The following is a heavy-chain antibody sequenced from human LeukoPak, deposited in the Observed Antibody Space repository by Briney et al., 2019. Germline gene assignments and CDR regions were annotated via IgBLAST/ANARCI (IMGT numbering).Heavy chain of an antibody. CDR1: GFTFSSYW. Sequence: GGSLRLSCAASGFTFSSYWMSWVRQAPGKGLEWVANIKQDGSEKYYVDSVKGRFTISRDNAKNSLYLQMNSLRAEDTAVYYCARDGRDSSGWYWRVYYFDYWGQGTLVTVSS. CDR3: ARDGRDSSGWYWRVYYFDY. J-gene: IGHJ4*02. D-gene: IGHD6-19*01. V-gene: IGHV3-7*03. CDR2: IKQDGSEK.